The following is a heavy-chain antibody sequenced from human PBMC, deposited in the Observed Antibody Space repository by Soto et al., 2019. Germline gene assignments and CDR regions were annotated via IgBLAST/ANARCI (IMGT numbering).Heavy chain of an antibody. Sequence: EMQLLESGGDLVQPGGSLRLSCVGSGFIFTNYAMSWVRQAPGKGLEWVSSISGSGFSTYYTDSVKGRLTISRDNSRDSMYLQINHLRADDTAVYYCAKGDTSMVEGEESFDVWGQGTMVTVSS. CDR3: AKGDTSMVEGEESFDV. CDR2: ISGSGFST. D-gene: IGHD5-18*01. J-gene: IGHJ3*01. V-gene: IGHV3-23*01. CDR1: GFIFTNYA.